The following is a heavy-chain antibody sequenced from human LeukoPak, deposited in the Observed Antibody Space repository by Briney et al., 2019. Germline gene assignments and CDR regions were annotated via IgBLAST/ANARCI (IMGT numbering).Heavy chain of an antibody. CDR3: ARAAGYSSSWYPADY. D-gene: IGHD6-13*01. Sequence: GASVKVSCKASGYTFTGYYMHWVRRAPGQGLEWMGWINPNSGGTNYAQKFQGRVTMTRDTSISTAYMELGRLRSDDTAVYYCARAAGYSSSWYPADYWGQGTLVTVSS. V-gene: IGHV1-2*02. CDR1: GYTFTGYY. J-gene: IGHJ4*02. CDR2: INPNSGGT.